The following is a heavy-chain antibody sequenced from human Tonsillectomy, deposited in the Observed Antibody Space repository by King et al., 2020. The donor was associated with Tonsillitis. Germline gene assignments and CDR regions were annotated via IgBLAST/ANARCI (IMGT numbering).Heavy chain of an antibody. V-gene: IGHV3-23*04. CDR1: GFTFRSYA. D-gene: IGHD3-22*01. J-gene: IGHJ3*01. Sequence: VQLVESGGGLVQPGGSLRLSCAASGFTFRSYAMSWVRQAPGKGLEWVSAISGNSINTYYADSVKGRFTMSRDNSKNTVFLQINSLRAEDTAVYYCAKDLEISSGYYYPGAFDFWGQGTMVTVSS. CDR2: ISGNSINT. CDR3: AKDLEISSGYYYPGAFDF.